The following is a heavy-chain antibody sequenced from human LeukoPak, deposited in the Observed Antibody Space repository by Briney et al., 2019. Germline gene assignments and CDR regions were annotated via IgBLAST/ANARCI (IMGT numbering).Heavy chain of an antibody. J-gene: IGHJ4*02. Sequence: GGSLRLSCAASGFTFSDYYMSWIRQTPRKGLEWVSYISRGSSYTNYADSVKGRFTISRDHAKNSLYLQMNSLRAEDTAVYYCARRGYYAGYQFDYWGQATLATASS. V-gene: IGHV3-11*06. CDR1: GFTFSDYY. D-gene: IGHD3-22*01. CDR3: ARRGYYAGYQFDY. CDR2: ISRGSSYT.